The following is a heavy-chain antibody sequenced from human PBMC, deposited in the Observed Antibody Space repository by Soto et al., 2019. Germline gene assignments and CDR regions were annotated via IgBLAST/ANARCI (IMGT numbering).Heavy chain of an antibody. J-gene: IGHJ4*02. D-gene: IGHD1-1*01. CDR1: GFTFRGYW. Sequence: EVQLVESGGGLVQPGGSLRLSCAASGFTFRGYWMHWVRQAPGKGLVWVSRIKNDGSETDYADSVKGRFTISRDNAKNTLYRHMNSLRAEDTAVYFCAKEDELERSNWGQGTLDTVSS. V-gene: IGHV3-74*01. CDR3: AKEDELERSN. CDR2: IKNDGSET.